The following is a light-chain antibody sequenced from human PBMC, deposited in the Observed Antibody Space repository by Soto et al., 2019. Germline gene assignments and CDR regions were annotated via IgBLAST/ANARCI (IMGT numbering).Light chain of an antibody. CDR1: QSLSSSY. CDR2: GAS. CDR3: QQRSSWPPWT. Sequence: IVLTHSPGPLSLTPGERAILSCRAGQSLSSSYLAWYQQKPGQAPSLLIYGASRRATGIPARFSGSGSGTDFTLTISSLEPEDFAVYYCQQRSSWPPWTFGQGTKVDIK. J-gene: IGKJ1*01. V-gene: IGKV3D-20*02.